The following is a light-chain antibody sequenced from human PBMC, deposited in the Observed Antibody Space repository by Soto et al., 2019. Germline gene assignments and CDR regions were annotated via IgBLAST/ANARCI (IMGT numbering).Light chain of an antibody. CDR1: QSVSSW. CDR3: QQSYGTPPIT. Sequence: DIQMTQSPSTLSASVGDRVTITCRASQSVSSWLAWYKQRPGKAPKLLIYKASSLQSGVPSRFSGSGSGTEFTLTIGSLQPEDFATYYCQQSYGTPPITFGQGTRLEI. V-gene: IGKV1-5*03. J-gene: IGKJ5*01. CDR2: KAS.